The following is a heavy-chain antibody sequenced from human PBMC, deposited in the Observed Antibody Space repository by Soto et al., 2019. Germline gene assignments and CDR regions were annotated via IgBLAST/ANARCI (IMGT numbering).Heavy chain of an antibody. V-gene: IGHV4-30-4*01. CDR1: GVSITSVAYN. D-gene: IGHD6-6*01. J-gene: IGHJ5*02. CDR2: IYYSGST. Sequence: SETLSLNFNISGVSITSVAYNGSWNRHPPGKGLEWIGYIYYSGSTYYSPSLKSRVTISVDTSKNQFSLKLSSVTAADTAVYYCARERPDGARLDPWGQGTLVTVSS. CDR3: ARERPDGARLDP.